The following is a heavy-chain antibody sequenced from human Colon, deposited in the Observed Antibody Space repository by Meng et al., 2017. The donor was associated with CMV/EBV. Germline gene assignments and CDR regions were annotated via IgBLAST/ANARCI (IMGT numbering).Heavy chain of an antibody. CDR3: ARGGQLGILVYFEL. J-gene: IGHJ4*02. CDR1: GYVLNDYY. V-gene: IGHV1-46*02. CDR2: MYPSGDLI. D-gene: IGHD1-14*01. Sequence: ASVKVSCKASGYVLNDYYMHWVRQAPGQGLEWIGVMYPSGDLIHYEQKFQGRVIMTRDTSTSTFYVELSSLTSEDTVVYYCARGGQLGILVYFELWGPGTLVTVSS.